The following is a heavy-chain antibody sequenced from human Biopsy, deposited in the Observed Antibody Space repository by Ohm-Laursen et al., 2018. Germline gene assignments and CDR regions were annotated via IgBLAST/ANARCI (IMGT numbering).Heavy chain of an antibody. Sequence: SSVKVSCKVSGYTLTDLSMHWVRQAPGKGLEWMGGFAPENGKTIYAQKFQGRVTMTEDTSTDTAFMELSNLRSEDTAVYYCAGDINNWNVNYWGQGTLVIVSS. J-gene: IGHJ4*02. D-gene: IGHD1-20*01. CDR3: AGDINNWNVNY. CDR1: GYTLTDLS. CDR2: FAPENGKT. V-gene: IGHV1-24*01.